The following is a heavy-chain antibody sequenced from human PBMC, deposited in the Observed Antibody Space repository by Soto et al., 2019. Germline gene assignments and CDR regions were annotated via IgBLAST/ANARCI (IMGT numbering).Heavy chain of an antibody. J-gene: IGHJ4*02. V-gene: IGHV1-69*02. CDR1: GGTFSSYT. D-gene: IGHD2-21*02. CDR2: ISPILGIA. Sequence: QVQLVQSGAEVKKPGSSVKVSCKASGGTFSSYTISWVRQAPGQGLEWMGRISPILGIANYAKKFQGRVTMTADKATRTAYMELSSLRSEDTAVYYCAGLRYCGGDGYTDYWGQGTLVTVSS. CDR3: AGLRYCGGDGYTDY.